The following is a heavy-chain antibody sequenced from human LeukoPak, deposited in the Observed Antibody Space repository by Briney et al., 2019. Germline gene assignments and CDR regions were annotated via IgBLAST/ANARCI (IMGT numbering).Heavy chain of an antibody. Sequence: PGGSLRLSCAASGFTVSSNSMSWVRQAPGKGLEWVSVIYSGGRTYYADSVKGRFTISKDNSKNTLYLQMNSLRAEDTAVYYCARDLYVDIVAPSGMDVWGQGTTVTVSS. V-gene: IGHV3-66*01. CDR1: GFTVSSNS. D-gene: IGHD5-12*01. J-gene: IGHJ6*02. CDR3: ARDLYVDIVAPSGMDV. CDR2: IYSGGRT.